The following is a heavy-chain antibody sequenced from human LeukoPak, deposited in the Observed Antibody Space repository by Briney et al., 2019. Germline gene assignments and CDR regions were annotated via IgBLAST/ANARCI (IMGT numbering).Heavy chain of an antibody. D-gene: IGHD6-19*01. CDR1: GFTFSSYA. V-gene: IGHV3-30-3*02. CDR2: ISFDGTDV. CDR3: AKSRGTIAVAIGYLDY. Sequence: GGSLRLSCAASGFTFSSYAMHWVRQAPGKGLEWVAVISFDGTDVYYADSVRGRFTISRDNSKNTLYLQMNSLRAEGTAVYYCAKSRGTIAVAIGYLDYWGQGTLVTVSS. J-gene: IGHJ4*02.